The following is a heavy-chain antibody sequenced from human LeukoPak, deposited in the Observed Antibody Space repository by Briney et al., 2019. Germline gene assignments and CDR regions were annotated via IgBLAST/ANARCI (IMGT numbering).Heavy chain of an antibody. D-gene: IGHD3-10*01. V-gene: IGHV4-39*01. CDR2: IYDSGST. Sequence: PSVPLSLTCPVSVGPIRLSYYYGGWFRRPPGKGLEWIGSIYDSGSTYYNPSLKSRVTISVDTSKNQFSLKLNSVTAADTAVYYCARHYGPWGQGTLVTVSS. J-gene: IGHJ5*02. CDR1: VGPIRLSYYY. CDR3: ARHYGP.